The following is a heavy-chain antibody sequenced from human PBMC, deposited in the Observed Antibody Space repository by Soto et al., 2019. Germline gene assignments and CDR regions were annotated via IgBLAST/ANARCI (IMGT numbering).Heavy chain of an antibody. CDR3: ARDDHSGPYYHSGMDV. CDR2: IWYDGSEK. CDR1: GFTFSSYG. J-gene: IGHJ6*02. V-gene: IGHV3-33*01. D-gene: IGHD5-12*01. Sequence: QVQLVESGGGVVQPGRSLRLSCAASGFTFSSYGMHWVRQAPGKGLEWVAVIWYDGSEKYSAESVKGRFPISRDNSKNTLCLQMNSLRAADTAVYYCARDDHSGPYYHSGMDVWGQGTRVTVSS.